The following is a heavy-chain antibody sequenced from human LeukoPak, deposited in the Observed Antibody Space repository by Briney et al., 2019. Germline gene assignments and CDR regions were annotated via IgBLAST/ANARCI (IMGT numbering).Heavy chain of an antibody. Sequence: PSETLSLTCTVSGGSISSGSYYWSWIRQPAGKGLEWIGHIYTSGSTNYNPSLKSRVTISVDTSKNQFSLKLSSVSAADTAIYYCARDNSVGDNAWWFDPWGQGTLVTVSS. D-gene: IGHD1-26*01. J-gene: IGHJ5*02. CDR2: IYTSGST. V-gene: IGHV4-61*09. CDR1: GGSISSGSYY. CDR3: ARDNSVGDNAWWFDP.